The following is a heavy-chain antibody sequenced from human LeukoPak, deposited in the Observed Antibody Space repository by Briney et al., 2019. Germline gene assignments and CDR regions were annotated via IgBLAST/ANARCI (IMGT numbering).Heavy chain of an antibody. Sequence: SETLSLTCAVYGGSFSNYYWSWLRQPPGKGLEWIGSIYYSGSTYYNPSLKSRVTISVDTSKNQFSLKLSSVTAADTAVYYCARDRIAARYDAFDIWGQGTMVTVSS. CDR2: IYYSGST. CDR1: GGSFSNYY. J-gene: IGHJ3*02. V-gene: IGHV4-34*01. CDR3: ARDRIAARYDAFDI. D-gene: IGHD6-6*01.